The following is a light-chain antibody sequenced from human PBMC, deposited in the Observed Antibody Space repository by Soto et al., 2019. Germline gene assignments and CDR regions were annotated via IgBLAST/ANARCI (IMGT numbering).Light chain of an antibody. J-gene: IGLJ1*01. CDR3: SSYTISTLG. CDR2: DVT. V-gene: IGLV2-14*03. CDR1: SSDINTYIY. Sequence: QSALTQPASVSGSPGQSITISCTGTSSDINTYIYISWYQQHPGKAPKLIIYDVTNRPPGVSNRLSGSKSGNTASLTISGRQAEDEADYYCSSYTISTLGFATGTKLPV.